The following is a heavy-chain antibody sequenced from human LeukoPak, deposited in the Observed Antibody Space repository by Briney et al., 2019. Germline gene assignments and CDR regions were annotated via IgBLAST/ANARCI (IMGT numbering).Heavy chain of an antibody. CDR1: GYSFTTYG. Sequence: GESLKMSCKGSGYSFTTYGIAWVRQMPGKGLECMGIIYPYDSDARYSPSFQGQVTISADKSISTAYLQWSSLRASDTAMYYCARVLRDSSSSFAFDIWGQGTMVTVSS. V-gene: IGHV5-51*01. CDR3: ARVLRDSSSSFAFDI. J-gene: IGHJ3*02. CDR2: IYPYDSDA. D-gene: IGHD6-6*01.